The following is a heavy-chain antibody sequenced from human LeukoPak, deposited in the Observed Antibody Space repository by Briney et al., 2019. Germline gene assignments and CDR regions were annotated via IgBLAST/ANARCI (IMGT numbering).Heavy chain of an antibody. CDR1: GFTFSTYW. CDR2: IVSDGSGT. Sequence: GGSLRLSCAASGFTFSTYWMHWVRQAPGKGVVWVSRIVSDGSGTTYADSVKDRFTISRDNAKDTLYLQMNSLRPEDTAVYYCGRDLGGRGGAWGQGTLVTVSS. V-gene: IGHV3-74*01. J-gene: IGHJ5*02. D-gene: IGHD1-26*01. CDR3: GRDLGGRGGA.